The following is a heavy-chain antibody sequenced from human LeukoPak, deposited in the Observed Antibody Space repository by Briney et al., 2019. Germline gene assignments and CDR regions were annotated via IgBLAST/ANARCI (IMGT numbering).Heavy chain of an antibody. CDR1: GXTLSNYG. Sequence: GGSLRLSCAASGXTLSNYGIHWVRQVTGKGLEWVSTISSRGDTYYSGSVKGRFTISRDNAKNSLYLQMNSLRAGDTAVYYCARDGQNQYGMDVWGQGTTVTVSS. CDR3: ARDGQNQYGMDV. V-gene: IGHV3-13*04. D-gene: IGHD1-14*01. CDR2: ISSRGDT. J-gene: IGHJ6*02.